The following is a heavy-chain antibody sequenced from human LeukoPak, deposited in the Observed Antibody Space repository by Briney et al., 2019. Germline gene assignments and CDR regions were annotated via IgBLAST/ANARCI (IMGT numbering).Heavy chain of an antibody. CDR3: ARIGCSSTSGSFDY. D-gene: IGHD2-2*01. CDR2: IYTSGST. V-gene: IGHV4-4*07. Sequence: SETLSLTCSVSGGSISSYYWSWIRQPAGKGLEWIGRIYTSGSTNYNPSLKSRVTMSVDTSTNQLSLKLSSVTAADTAVYYCARIGCSSTSGSFDYCGQGTLVAVSS. CDR1: GGSISSYY. J-gene: IGHJ4*02.